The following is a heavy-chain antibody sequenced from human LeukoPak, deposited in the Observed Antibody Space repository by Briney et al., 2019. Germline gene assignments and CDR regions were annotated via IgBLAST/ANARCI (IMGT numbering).Heavy chain of an antibody. J-gene: IGHJ4*02. D-gene: IGHD3-22*01. CDR3: ARDRKIYDSSGLVY. V-gene: IGHV3-30*01. CDR1: GFTFSSYA. Sequence: GGSLRLSCAASGFTFSSYAMHWVRQAPGKGLEWVAVISYDGGNKYYADSVNGRFTISRDNSKNTLYLQMNSLRVEVTAVYYCARDRKIYDSSGLVYWGQGTLVTVSS. CDR2: ISYDGGNK.